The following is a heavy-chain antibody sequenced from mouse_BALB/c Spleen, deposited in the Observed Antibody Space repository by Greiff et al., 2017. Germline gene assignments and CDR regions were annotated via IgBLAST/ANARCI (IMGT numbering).Heavy chain of an antibody. V-gene: IGHV3-2*02. CDR2: ISYSGST. CDR1: GYSITSDYA. Sequence: EVQLQQSGPGLVKPSQSLSLTCTVTGYSITSDYAWNWIRQFPGNKLEWMGYISYSGSTSYNPSLKSRISITRDTSKNQFFLQLNSVTTEDTATYYCARRDWNYFDYWGQGTTLTVSS. J-gene: IGHJ2*01. CDR3: ARRDWNYFDY. D-gene: IGHD4-1*01.